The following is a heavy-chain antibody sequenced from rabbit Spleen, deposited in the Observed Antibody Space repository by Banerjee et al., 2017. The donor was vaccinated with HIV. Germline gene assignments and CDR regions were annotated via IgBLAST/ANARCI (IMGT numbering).Heavy chain of an antibody. Sequence: QSLEESGGDLVKPGASLTLTCTASGFSFSSRYYMCWVRQAPGKGLEWIACISSGSSGDTYYASRAKGRFTVSKTSSTTVTLQMTSLTAADTATYFCARETSSGWGVLLYYFSLWGQGTLVTVS. CDR2: ISSGSSGDT. J-gene: IGHJ4*01. CDR1: GFSFSSRYY. CDR3: ARETSSGWGVLLYYFSL. D-gene: IGHD4-1*01. V-gene: IGHV1S40*01.